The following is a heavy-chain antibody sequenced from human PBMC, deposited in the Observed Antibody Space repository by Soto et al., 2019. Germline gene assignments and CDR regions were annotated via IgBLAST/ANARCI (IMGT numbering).Heavy chain of an antibody. D-gene: IGHD2-21*02. CDR1: GFTFQNYV. V-gene: IGHV3-64D*06. CDR3: VTLDWYCVDC. Sequence: GGSLRLSCSASGFTFQNYVIHWVRRAAGKGREYVSAISAKGEDKYEDSVKGRVSNSTDNAKNSLCIQITNVTFEDNAAYFRVTLDWYCVDCWGQGALVTVSS. J-gene: IGHJ4*02. CDR2: ISAKGED.